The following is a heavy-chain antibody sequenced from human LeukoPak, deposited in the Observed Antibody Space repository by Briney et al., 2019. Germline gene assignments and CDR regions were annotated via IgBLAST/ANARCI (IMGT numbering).Heavy chain of an antibody. Sequence: SQTLSLTCTVSGGSISSYYWSWIRQPPGKGLEWIGYIYYSGSTNYNPSLKSRVTISVDTSKNQFSLKLSSVTAADTAVYYCARGNYDILTGYYSDVLDAFDIWGQGTMVTVSS. V-gene: IGHV4-59*01. CDR1: GGSISSYY. CDR2: IYYSGST. CDR3: ARGNYDILTGYYSDVLDAFDI. D-gene: IGHD3-9*01. J-gene: IGHJ3*02.